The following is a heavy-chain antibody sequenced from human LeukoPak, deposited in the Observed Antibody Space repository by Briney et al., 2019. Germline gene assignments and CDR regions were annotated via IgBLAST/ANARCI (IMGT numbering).Heavy chain of an antibody. CDR3: ARDGSDCSGGSCYHLVFDY. Sequence: GGSLRLSCAASGFTFSSYSMNWVRQAPGKGLEWVSSISSSSSYIYYADSVKGRFTISRDNAKNSLYVQMNSLRAEDTAVYYCARDGSDCSGGSCYHLVFDYWGQGTLVTVSS. D-gene: IGHD2-15*01. J-gene: IGHJ4*02. CDR2: ISSSSSYI. CDR1: GFTFSSYS. V-gene: IGHV3-21*01.